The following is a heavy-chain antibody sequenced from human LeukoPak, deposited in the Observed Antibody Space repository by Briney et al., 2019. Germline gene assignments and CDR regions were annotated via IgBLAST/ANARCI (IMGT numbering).Heavy chain of an antibody. CDR1: GFTFSSYE. D-gene: IGHD3-22*01. CDR3: ARSRYYYDSSGYYPNYFDY. J-gene: IGHJ4*02. Sequence: GGSLRLSCAASGFTFSSYEMNWVRQAPGKGLEWVSYISSSGSIIYYADSVKGRFTISRDNAKNSLYLQMNSLRAEDTAVYYCARSRYYYDSSGYYPNYFDYWGQGTLVTVSS. CDR2: ISSSGSII. V-gene: IGHV3-48*03.